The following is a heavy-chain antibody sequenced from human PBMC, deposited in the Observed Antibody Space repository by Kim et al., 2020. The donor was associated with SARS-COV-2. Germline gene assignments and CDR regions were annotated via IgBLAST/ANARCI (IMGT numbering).Heavy chain of an antibody. J-gene: IGHJ4*02. CDR3: AKGKRRGPTVTTVFDY. CDR2: ISGSGGST. Sequence: GGSLRLSCAASGFTFSSYAMSWVRQAPGKGLEWVSAISGSGGSTYYADSVKGRFTISRDNSKNTLYLQMNSLRAEDTAVYYCAKGKRRGPTVTTVFDYWGQGTLVTVSS. V-gene: IGHV3-23*01. CDR1: GFTFSSYA. D-gene: IGHD4-17*01.